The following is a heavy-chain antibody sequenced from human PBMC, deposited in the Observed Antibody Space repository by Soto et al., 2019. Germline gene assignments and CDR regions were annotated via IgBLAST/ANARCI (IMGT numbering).Heavy chain of an antibody. D-gene: IGHD3-10*01. V-gene: IGHV4-30-2*01. CDR1: GGSISSGGYS. Sequence: PSETLSLTCAVSGGSISSGGYSWSWIRQPPGKGLEWIGYIYHSGSTYYNPSLKSRVTISVDRSKNQFSLKLSSVTAADTAVFYCARVRRIGMSGSPGDSWGQGTQVTVSS. CDR3: ARVRRIGMSGSPGDS. J-gene: IGHJ4*02. CDR2: IYHSGST.